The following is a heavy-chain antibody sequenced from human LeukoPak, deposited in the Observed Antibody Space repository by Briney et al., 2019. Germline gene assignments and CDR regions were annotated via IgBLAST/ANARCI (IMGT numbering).Heavy chain of an antibody. CDR2: TYYRSKWYH. J-gene: IGHJ5*02. Sequence: SQTLSLTCAISGDSVSSYSAAWNWIRQSPSRGLEWLGRTYYRSKWYHDYALSVKSRITTNPDTSENQFSLLLTSVTPEDTAIYYCARDQMGFDPWGQGILVTVSS. CDR1: GDSVSSYSAA. V-gene: IGHV6-1*01. CDR3: ARDQMGFDP.